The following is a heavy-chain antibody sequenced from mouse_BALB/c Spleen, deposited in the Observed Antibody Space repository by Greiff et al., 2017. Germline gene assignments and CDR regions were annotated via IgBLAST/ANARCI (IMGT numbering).Heavy chain of an antibody. D-gene: IGHD1-1*01. CDR1: GFAFSSYD. J-gene: IGHJ4*01. Sequence: EVMLVESGGGLVKPGGSLKLSCAASGFAFSSYDMSWVRQTPEKRLEWVAYISSGGGSTYYPDTVKGRFTISRDNAKNTLYLQMSSLKSEDTAMYYCARQTVVGLDYWGQGTSVTVSS. CDR3: ARQTVVGLDY. V-gene: IGHV5-12-1*01. CDR2: ISSGGGST.